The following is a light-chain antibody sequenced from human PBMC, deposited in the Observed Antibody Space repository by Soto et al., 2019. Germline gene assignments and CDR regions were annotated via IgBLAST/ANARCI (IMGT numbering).Light chain of an antibody. V-gene: IGLV1-47*02. CDR1: TSNIGTFY. CDR3: AAWDDNLNADV. J-gene: IGLJ1*01. Sequence: QSVLTQPPSASSTPGQTVTISCSGSTSNIGTFYVYWYQHLPGTAPKLLIYLGDQRASGVSGRFSGSKSGTSASLAINGLRSDDEADYYCAAWDDNLNADVFGSGTKVTVL. CDR2: LGD.